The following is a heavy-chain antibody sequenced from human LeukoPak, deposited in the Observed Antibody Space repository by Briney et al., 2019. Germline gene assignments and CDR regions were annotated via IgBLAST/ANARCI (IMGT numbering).Heavy chain of an antibody. CDR3: ARDLCSSTSCFFDY. V-gene: IGHV3-48*01. CDR1: GFTFSSYS. CDR2: ISSSSSTI. J-gene: IGHJ4*02. D-gene: IGHD2-2*01. Sequence: GGSLRLSCAASGFTFSSYSMNWVRQAPGKGLEWVSYISSSSSTIYYADSVKGRFTISRDNAKNSLYLQMNSLRVEDTAVYYCARDLCSSTSCFFDYWGQGTLVTVSS.